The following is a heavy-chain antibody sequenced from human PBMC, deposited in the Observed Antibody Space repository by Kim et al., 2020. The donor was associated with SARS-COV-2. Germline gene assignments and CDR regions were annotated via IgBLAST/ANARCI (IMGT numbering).Heavy chain of an antibody. V-gene: IGHV7-4-1*02. D-gene: IGHD2-2*01. CDR2: P. Sequence: PTYAQGFTGRFVFSLDTSVSTAYLQISSLKAEDTAVYYCARVSAENWFDPWGQGTLVTVSS. CDR3: ARVSAENWFDP. J-gene: IGHJ5*02.